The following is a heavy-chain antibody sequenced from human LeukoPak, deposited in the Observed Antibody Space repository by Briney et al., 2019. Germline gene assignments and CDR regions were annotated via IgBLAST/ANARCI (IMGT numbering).Heavy chain of an antibody. CDR3: ARAPRYCSGGSCYVEAFDI. D-gene: IGHD2-15*01. Sequence: SETLSLTCTVSGGSISSYYWSWIRQPPGKGLEWIGYIYYSGSTNYNPSLKSRVTISVDTSKNQFSLKLSSVTAADTAVYYCARAPRYCSGGSCYVEAFDIWGQGTMVIVSS. J-gene: IGHJ3*02. V-gene: IGHV4-59*01. CDR2: IYYSGST. CDR1: GGSISSYY.